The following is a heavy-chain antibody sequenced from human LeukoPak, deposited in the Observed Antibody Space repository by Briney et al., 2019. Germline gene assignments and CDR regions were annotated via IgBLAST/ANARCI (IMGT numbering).Heavy chain of an antibody. D-gene: IGHD5-24*01. CDR1: GYTFTSYY. CDR3: ARGGERWLQGGGMDV. Sequence: ASVKVSCKASGYTFTSYYMHWVRQAPGQGLEWMGIINPSGGSTSYAQKFQGRVTMTRDTSTSTVYMELSSLRSEDTAVYYCARGGERWLQGGGMDVWGQGTTVTVSS. CDR2: INPSGGST. J-gene: IGHJ6*02. V-gene: IGHV1-46*01.